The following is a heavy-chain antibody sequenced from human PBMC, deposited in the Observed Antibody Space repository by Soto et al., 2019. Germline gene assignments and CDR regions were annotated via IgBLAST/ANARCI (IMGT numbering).Heavy chain of an antibody. CDR2: IYSGGST. D-gene: IGHD3-22*01. J-gene: IGHJ1*01. CDR1: GFTVSSNY. Sequence: GGSLRLSCAASGFTVSSNYMSWVRQAPGKGLEWASVIYSGGSTYYADSVKGRFTISRDNSKNTLYLQMNSLRAEDTAVYYCARETNYYDSSGSLVEYFQHWGQGTLVTVSS. V-gene: IGHV3-53*01. CDR3: ARETNYYDSSGSLVEYFQH.